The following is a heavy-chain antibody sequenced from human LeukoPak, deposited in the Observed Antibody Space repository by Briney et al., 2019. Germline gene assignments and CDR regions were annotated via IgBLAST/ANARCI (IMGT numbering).Heavy chain of an antibody. V-gene: IGHV3-64D*06. D-gene: IGHD6-13*01. CDR2: ISSHGGST. CDR3: AKDRIAAQNPPFFYC. Sequence: PGGSLRLSCSASGFTFSNYVMHWVRQAPGKGLEYVSAISSHGGSTYYADSVKGRFTISRDNSKNTLYLQMSSLRAEDTAVYYCAKDRIAAQNPPFFYCWRQGTLVTVSS. J-gene: IGHJ4*02. CDR1: GFTFSNYV.